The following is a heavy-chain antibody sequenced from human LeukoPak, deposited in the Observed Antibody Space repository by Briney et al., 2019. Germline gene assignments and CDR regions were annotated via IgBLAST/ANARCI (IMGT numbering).Heavy chain of an antibody. CDR2: IYYSGST. J-gene: IGHJ4*02. D-gene: IGHD4-17*01. V-gene: IGHV4-39*07. CDR1: GGSISSTSYY. CDR3: ARGTRYGDYPFDY. Sequence: PSETLSLICTVSGGSISSTSYYWGWIRQPPGKGLEWIGSIYYSGSTDYNPSLKSRVTISVDTSKNQFSLKLSSVTAADTAVYYCARGTRYGDYPFDYWGQGTLVTVSS.